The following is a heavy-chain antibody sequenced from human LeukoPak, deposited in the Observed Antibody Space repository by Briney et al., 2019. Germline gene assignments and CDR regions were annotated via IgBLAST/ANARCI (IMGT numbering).Heavy chain of an antibody. D-gene: IGHD6-19*01. J-gene: IGHJ4*02. CDR1: GYSFTSYW. V-gene: IGHV5-51*01. Sequence: GESLKISCKGSGYSFTSYWIGWVRQMPGKGLEWMGIIYPGDSDTRYSPSFQGQVTISADKSISTAYLQWSSLKASDTAMYYCVRSGGGYSSGWYVNYWGQGTLVTVSS. CDR3: VRSGGGYSSGWYVNY. CDR2: IYPGDSDT.